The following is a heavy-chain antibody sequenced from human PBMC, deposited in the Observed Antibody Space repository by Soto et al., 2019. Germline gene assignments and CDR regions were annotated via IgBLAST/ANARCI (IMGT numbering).Heavy chain of an antibody. V-gene: IGHV4-31*03. CDR3: AREQSGNGRWFDP. J-gene: IGHJ5*02. D-gene: IGHD1-26*01. CDR2: IYYSGST. CDR1: GGSISSGGYY. Sequence: QVQLQESGPGLVKPSQTLSLTCTVSGGSISSGGYYWSWIRQHPGKGLEWIGYIYYSGSTYYNPSLKSRVTISVDTSKNQCSLKLSSVTAADTAVYYCAREQSGNGRWFDPCGQGTLVTVSS.